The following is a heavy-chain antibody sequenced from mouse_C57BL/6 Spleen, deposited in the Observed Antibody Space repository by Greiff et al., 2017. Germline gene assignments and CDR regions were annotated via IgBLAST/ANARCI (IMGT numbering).Heavy chain of an antibody. D-gene: IGHD2-1*01. J-gene: IGHJ2*01. CDR2: IDPSDSET. V-gene: IGHV1-52*01. Sequence: QVQLKQPGAELVRPGSSVKLSCKASGYTFTSYWMHWVKQRPIQGLEWIGNIDPSDSETHYNQKFKDKATLTVDKSSSTAYMQLSSLTSEDAAVYYCASLYYGNYDWGQGTTLTVSS. CDR1: GYTFTSYW. CDR3: ASLYYGNYD.